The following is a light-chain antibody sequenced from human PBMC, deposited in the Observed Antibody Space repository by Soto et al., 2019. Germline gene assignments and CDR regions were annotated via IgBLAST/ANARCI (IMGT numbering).Light chain of an antibody. CDR2: EGS. CDR3: CSYAGISTVL. Sequence: QSVLTQPASVSGSPGQSITISCTGTSSDVGSYNLVSWYQQHPGKAPKLMIYEGSKRPSGVSHRFSGSKSGNTASLTISGLQAEDEAGYYCCSYAGISTVLFGGGTKVTVL. J-gene: IGLJ2*01. V-gene: IGLV2-23*01. CDR1: SSDVGSYNL.